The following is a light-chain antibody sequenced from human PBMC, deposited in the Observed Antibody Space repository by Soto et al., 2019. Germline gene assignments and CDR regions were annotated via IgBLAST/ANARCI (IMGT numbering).Light chain of an antibody. V-gene: IGKV1-5*02. CDR3: HQYNSYTWP. J-gene: IGKJ1*01. CDR1: QSVSDW. Sequence: QVTESPYTMSASVGERVTKIWRASQSVSDWLAWYQQKPGNPPKLLIYDTSRLESAVPSRFSASGSGTECTVIIRGLQPGDFTPYYCHQYNSYTWPSGQRTKVDIK. CDR2: DTS.